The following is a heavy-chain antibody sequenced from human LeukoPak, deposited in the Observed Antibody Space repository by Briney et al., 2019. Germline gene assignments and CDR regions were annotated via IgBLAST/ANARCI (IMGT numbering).Heavy chain of an antibody. J-gene: IGHJ4*02. Sequence: PGGSLRLSCAASGFTFSSYAMYWVRQAPGKGLEWVSAISGSGGSTYYADSVKGRFTISRDNSKNTLYLQMNSLRAEDTAVYYCAKYDFGVVTPFDYWGQGTLVTVSS. CDR1: GFTFSSYA. D-gene: IGHD3-3*01. CDR2: ISGSGGST. CDR3: AKYDFGVVTPFDY. V-gene: IGHV3-23*01.